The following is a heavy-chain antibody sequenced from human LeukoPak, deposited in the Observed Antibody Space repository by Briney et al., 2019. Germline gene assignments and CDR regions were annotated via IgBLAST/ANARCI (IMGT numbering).Heavy chain of an antibody. CDR2: IYYSGST. Sequence: PSETLSLACTVSGGSISSYYWSWIRQPPGKGLEWIGYIYYSGSTNYNPSLKSRVTISVDTSKNQFSLKLTSVTAADTAVYYCTREVEGSGTYYYHYFYMDVWGKGTTVTISS. V-gene: IGHV4-59*12. CDR1: GGSISSYY. D-gene: IGHD3-10*01. CDR3: TREVEGSGTYYYHYFYMDV. J-gene: IGHJ6*03.